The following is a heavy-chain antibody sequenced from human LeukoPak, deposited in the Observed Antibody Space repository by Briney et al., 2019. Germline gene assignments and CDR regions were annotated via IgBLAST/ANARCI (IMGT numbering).Heavy chain of an antibody. CDR2: INHSGST. J-gene: IGHJ5*02. CDR3: ARGVHYYGSGSYWGPYNWFDP. CDR1: GGSFSGYY. V-gene: IGHV4-34*01. D-gene: IGHD3-10*01. Sequence: SETLSLTCAVYGGSFSGYYWSWIRQPPGKGLEWIGEINHSGSTNYNPSLKSRVTISVDTSKNQFSLKLSSVTAADTAVYYCARGVHYYGSGSYWGPYNWFDPWGQGTLVTVSS.